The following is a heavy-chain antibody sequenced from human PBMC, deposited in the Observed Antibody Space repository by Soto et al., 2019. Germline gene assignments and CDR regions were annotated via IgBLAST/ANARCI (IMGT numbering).Heavy chain of an antibody. V-gene: IGHV4-59*08. Sequence: QVQLQESGPGLVKPSETLSLSCTVSGGSISSYYWSWFRQSPGKRMEWIGYVHHSWGSSYNPSLQSRLAISLDASKTQFSLKVTSVTATDTAVYYCARQGFGPLHGLVDVGGQGTTVTVSS. CDR2: VHHSWGS. CDR1: GGSISSYY. D-gene: IGHD3-10*01. J-gene: IGHJ6*02. CDR3: ARQGFGPLHGLVDV.